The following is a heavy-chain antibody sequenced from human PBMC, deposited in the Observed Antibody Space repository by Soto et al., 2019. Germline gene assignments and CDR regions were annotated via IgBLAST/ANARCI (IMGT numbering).Heavy chain of an antibody. CDR3: AAGYSHGPSKFDY. D-gene: IGHD5-18*01. J-gene: IGHJ4*02. CDR2: IYHSWST. Sequence: SETLSLTCAVSGYSFSTGYYWGWIRQPPGKGLEWIGSIYHSWSTYYIPSLKSRVTISVDTSKNQFSLKLSSVTAADTAVYYWAAGYSHGPSKFDYWGQGTLVTVSS. CDR1: GYSFSTGYY. V-gene: IGHV4-38-2*01.